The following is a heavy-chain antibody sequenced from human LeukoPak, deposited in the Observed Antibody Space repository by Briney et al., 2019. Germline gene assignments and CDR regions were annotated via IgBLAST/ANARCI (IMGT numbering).Heavy chain of an antibody. D-gene: IGHD3-22*01. CDR1: GYTFTSYG. CDR2: ISAYNGNT. J-gene: IGHJ6*03. CDR3: AREPRCYYDSSGYYQRNRNYYYYYMDV. Sequence: ASVKVSCKASGYTFTSYGISWVRQAPGQGLEWMGWISAYNGNTNYAQKLQGRVTMTTDTSTSTAYMELRSLRSDDTAVYYCAREPRCYYDSSGYYQRNRNYYYYYMDVWGKGTTVTVSS. V-gene: IGHV1-18*01.